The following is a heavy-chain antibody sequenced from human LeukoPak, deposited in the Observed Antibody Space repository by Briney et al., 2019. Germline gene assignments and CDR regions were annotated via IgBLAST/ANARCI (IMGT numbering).Heavy chain of an antibody. CDR3: ARDPRNYYSSGSYSGAFDI. Sequence: ASVKGAFKASGYAFTSYAMHWVRPAPGQRREWMGWINAGNGNTKYSQKFQGRVTITRDTSASTAYMELSSLRSEDTAVYYCARDPRNYYSSGSYSGAFDIWGQGTMVTVSS. V-gene: IGHV1-3*01. CDR2: INAGNGNT. CDR1: GYAFTSYA. D-gene: IGHD3-10*01. J-gene: IGHJ3*02.